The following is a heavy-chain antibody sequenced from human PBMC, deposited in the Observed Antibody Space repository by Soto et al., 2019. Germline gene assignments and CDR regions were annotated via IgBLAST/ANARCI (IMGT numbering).Heavy chain of an antibody. CDR2: ILSNDEE. J-gene: IGHJ6*02. V-gene: IGHV2-26*01. D-gene: IGHD2-15*01. CDR3: ARIRGYCSGGSCYFYYFAMAV. Sequence: QVTLKESGPVLVKPTETLTLTCTVSGFSLSDADVGVAWIRQPPGKALEWLAHILSNDEEVFSSFLRTRLTISKDTSRSQVVLTMSNMEPVDTATYYCARIRGYCSGGSCYFYYFAMAVWGQGTTVTVS. CDR1: GFSLSDADVG.